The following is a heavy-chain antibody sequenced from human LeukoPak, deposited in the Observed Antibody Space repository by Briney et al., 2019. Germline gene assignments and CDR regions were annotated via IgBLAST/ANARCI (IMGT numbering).Heavy chain of an antibody. CDR2: ISAYNGNT. Sequence: ASVKVSCKASGYTFTSYGISWVRQAPGQGLEWMGWISAYNGNTNYAQKLQGRVNMTTDTSTSTAYMELRSLRSDDTAVYYCAREAGSTPDYYYGMDVWGQGTTVTVSS. D-gene: IGHD4-23*01. V-gene: IGHV1-18*01. CDR3: AREAGSTPDYYYGMDV. CDR1: GYTFTSYG. J-gene: IGHJ6*02.